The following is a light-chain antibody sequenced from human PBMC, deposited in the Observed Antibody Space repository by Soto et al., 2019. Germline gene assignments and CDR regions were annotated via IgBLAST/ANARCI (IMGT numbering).Light chain of an antibody. CDR2: DAA. CDR1: QSVSSS. V-gene: IGKV3D-15*01. J-gene: IGKJ5*01. Sequence: RTSSTLCVPPGERATLSCRASQSVSSSLARCQQQTGQAPRLLINDAATRATGIPARFSGSRSGTEDILTISSRQPEDVVVYYCQQHNNNPPITFGQGTRLEI. CDR3: QQHNNNPPIT.